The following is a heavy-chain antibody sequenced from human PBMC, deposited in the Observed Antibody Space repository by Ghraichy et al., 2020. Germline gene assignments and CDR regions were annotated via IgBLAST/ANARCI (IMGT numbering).Heavy chain of an antibody. V-gene: IGHV3-30*02. D-gene: IGHD3-10*01. CDR1: GFTFSNYG. J-gene: IGHJ3*02. CDR2: IRFDGSNQ. CDR3: AKDSIIMVRGVIRGNAFDI. Sequence: GESLRLSCAASGFTFSNYGMHWVRQAPGKGLEWVAFIRFDGSNQYYTDSVRGRFTFSRDNSKNTLYLQMNSLRTEDTAVYYCAKDSIIMVRGVIRGNAFDIWGQGTMVTVSS.